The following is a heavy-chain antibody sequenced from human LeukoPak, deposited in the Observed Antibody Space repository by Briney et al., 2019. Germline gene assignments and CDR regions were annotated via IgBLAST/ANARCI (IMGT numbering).Heavy chain of an antibody. CDR3: VKGPPRGSGYAFDY. CDR1: GFTYSSCA. D-gene: IGHD3-22*01. J-gene: IGHJ4*02. V-gene: IGHV3-64D*09. Sequence: GGSLRLSCSASGFTYSSCAMHWVRQAPGKGLEFVSVISSNGGSTYYADSVKGRFTISRDNSKNTVHLQMSSLTAEDTAVYYCVKGPPRGSGYAFDYWGQGTLVTVSS. CDR2: ISSNGGST.